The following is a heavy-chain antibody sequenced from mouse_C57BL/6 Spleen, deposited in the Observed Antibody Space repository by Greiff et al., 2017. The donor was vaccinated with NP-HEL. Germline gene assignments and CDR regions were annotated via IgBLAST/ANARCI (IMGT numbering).Heavy chain of an antibody. D-gene: IGHD2-4*01. J-gene: IGHJ4*01. V-gene: IGHV10-1*01. CDR3: LRHYYDYLGYAKDY. Sequence: EVMLVEPGGGLVLPKGSLKLSCAASGFSFTTYAMNWVRQAPGKGLEWVARIRSKSNNYATYYADSVKDRFTISREDSASMLYLQMNNLKADDAAMYYCLRHYYDYLGYAKDYWGKGTSVTVSS. CDR1: GFSFTTYA. CDR2: IRSKSNNYAT.